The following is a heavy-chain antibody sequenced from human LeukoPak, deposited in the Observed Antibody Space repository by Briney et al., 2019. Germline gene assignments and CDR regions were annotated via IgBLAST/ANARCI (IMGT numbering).Heavy chain of an antibody. D-gene: IGHD3-10*01. CDR2: IYYSGST. J-gene: IGHJ6*03. Sequence: SETLSLTCTVSGGSISSSSYYWGWIRQPPGKGLEWIGYIYYSGSTNYNPSLKSRVTISVDTSKNQFSLKLSSVTAADTAVYYCARDLYYYGSYYMDVWGKGTTVTISS. CDR3: ARDLYYYGSYYMDV. CDR1: GGSISSSSYY. V-gene: IGHV4-61*01.